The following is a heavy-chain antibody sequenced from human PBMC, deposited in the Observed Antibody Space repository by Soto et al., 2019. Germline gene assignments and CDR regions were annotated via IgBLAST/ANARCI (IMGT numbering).Heavy chain of an antibody. Sequence: ASVKVSCKASGYTFTRYTMNWVRQATGQRLEWMGWINPDNGNTRSSQKFQDRVIITRDTSASTAYMDVSSLRSEDTAVYYCARGIATGQFDPWGQGTLVTVSS. J-gene: IGHJ5*02. CDR2: INPDNGNT. V-gene: IGHV1-3*01. CDR1: GYTFTRYT. D-gene: IGHD2-15*01. CDR3: ARGIATGQFDP.